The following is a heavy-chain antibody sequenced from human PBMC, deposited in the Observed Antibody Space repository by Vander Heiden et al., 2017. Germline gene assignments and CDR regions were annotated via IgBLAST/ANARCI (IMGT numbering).Heavy chain of an antibody. Sequence: EVQLVESGGGLVQPGRSLRLSCAASGFTFDDYAMHWVRQAPGKGLEWVSGITWNSGNIGYADSVKGRFSISRDNAKNSLYLQMNSLRAEDSALYYCAKDINFEIAAVGFDYWGQGTLVTVSA. J-gene: IGHJ4*02. CDR3: AKDINFEIAAVGFDY. D-gene: IGHD6-13*01. CDR1: GFTFDDYA. V-gene: IGHV3-9*01. CDR2: ITWNSGNI.